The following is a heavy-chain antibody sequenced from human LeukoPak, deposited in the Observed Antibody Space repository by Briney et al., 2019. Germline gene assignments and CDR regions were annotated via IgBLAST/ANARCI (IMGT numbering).Heavy chain of an antibody. J-gene: IGHJ4*02. V-gene: IGHV3-64*01. Sequence: GGSLRLSCAASGFTFSSYAMHWVRQAPGKGLEYVSAISSNGGSTYYANSVRGRFTVSRDNSKNTLYLQMGSLRAEDMAVYYCASPGAYYWGQGTLVTVSS. CDR1: GFTFSSYA. CDR2: ISSNGGST. CDR3: ASPGAYY.